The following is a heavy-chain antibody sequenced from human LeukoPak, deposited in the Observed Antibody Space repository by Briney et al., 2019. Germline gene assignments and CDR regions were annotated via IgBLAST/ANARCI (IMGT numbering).Heavy chain of an antibody. J-gene: IGHJ3*02. Sequence: GASVKVSCKASGGTFSSYATSWMRQAPGQGLEWMGRIIPIFGTANYAQKFQGRVTITTDESTSTAYMGLSSLRSEDTAVYYCARDMSGSYLAPDAFDIWGQGTMVTVSS. CDR2: IIPIFGTA. V-gene: IGHV1-69*05. CDR1: GGTFSSYA. D-gene: IGHD1-26*01. CDR3: ARDMSGSYLAPDAFDI.